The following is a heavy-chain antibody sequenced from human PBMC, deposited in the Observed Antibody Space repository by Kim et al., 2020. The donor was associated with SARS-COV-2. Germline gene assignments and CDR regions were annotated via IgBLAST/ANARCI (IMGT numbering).Heavy chain of an antibody. Sequence: ASVKVSCKASGYTFTSYDINWVRQATGQGLEWMGWMNPNSGNTGYAQKFQGRVTMTRNTSISTAYMELSSLRSEDTAVYYCARFLWFGKLFSGAFDIWGQGTMVTVSS. CDR2: MNPNSGNT. CDR1: GYTFTSYD. D-gene: IGHD3-10*01. J-gene: IGHJ3*02. CDR3: ARFLWFGKLFSGAFDI. V-gene: IGHV1-8*01.